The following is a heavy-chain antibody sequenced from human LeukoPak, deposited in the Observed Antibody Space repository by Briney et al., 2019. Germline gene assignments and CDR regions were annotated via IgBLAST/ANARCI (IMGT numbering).Heavy chain of an antibody. D-gene: IGHD1-26*01. CDR3: ASIRGTFGY. V-gene: IGHV3-72*01. Sequence: GGSLRLSCAASGFTFSDHFLDWVRQAPGKGLEWVGRTRNKANSYITEYAASVKGRFTISRDDSKNLLYLQMSSLKTDDTAMYYCASIRGTFGYWGQGTLVTVSS. J-gene: IGHJ4*02. CDR1: GFTFSDHF. CDR2: TRNKANSYIT.